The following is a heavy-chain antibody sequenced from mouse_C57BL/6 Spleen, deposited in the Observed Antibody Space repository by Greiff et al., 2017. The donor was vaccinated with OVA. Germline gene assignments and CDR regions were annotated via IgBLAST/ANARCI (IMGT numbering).Heavy chain of an antibody. Sequence: LQESGPGLVQPSQSLSITCTVSGFSLTSYGVHWVRQSPGKGLEWLGVIWSGGSTDYNAAFISRLSISKDNSKSQVFFKMNSLQADDTAIYYCARNYGGSRMDAMDYWGQGTSVTVSS. D-gene: IGHD1-1*01. CDR3: ARNYGGSRMDAMDY. V-gene: IGHV2-2*01. CDR1: GFSLTSYG. CDR2: IWSGGST. J-gene: IGHJ4*01.